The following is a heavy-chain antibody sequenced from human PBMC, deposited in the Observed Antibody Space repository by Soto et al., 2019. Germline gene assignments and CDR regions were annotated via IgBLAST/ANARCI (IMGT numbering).Heavy chain of an antibody. Sequence: GESLKISCKGSGYSFTSYWIGWVRQMPGKGLEWMGIIYPGDSDTRYSPSFQGQVTISADKSISTAYLQWSSLKASDTAMYYCARVYGGGSSGWSPGYGMDVWGQGTTVTVSS. CDR2: IYPGDSDT. J-gene: IGHJ6*02. D-gene: IGHD3-22*01. CDR1: GYSFTSYW. V-gene: IGHV5-51*01. CDR3: ARVYGGGSSGWSPGYGMDV.